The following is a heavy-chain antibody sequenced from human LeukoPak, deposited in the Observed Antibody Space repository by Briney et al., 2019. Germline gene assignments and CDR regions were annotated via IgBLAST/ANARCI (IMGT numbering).Heavy chain of an antibody. J-gene: IGHJ4*02. CDR1: GYTFTGYY. CDR2: INPNSGGT. V-gene: IGHV1-2*02. CDR3: AKSAEVYSSASSGDY. Sequence: GASVKVSCKASGYTFTGYYMHWVRQAPGQGLEWMGWINPNSGGTNYAQKFQSRVTMTRDTSISTAYMELSRLRSDDTAVYYCAKSAEVYSSASSGDYWGQGTLVTVSS. D-gene: IGHD6-19*01.